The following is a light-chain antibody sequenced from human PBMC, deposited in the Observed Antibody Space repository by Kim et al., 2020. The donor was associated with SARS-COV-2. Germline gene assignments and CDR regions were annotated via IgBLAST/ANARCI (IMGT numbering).Light chain of an antibody. CDR3: QQYNQWPPWT. Sequence: EIVMTQSPATLSVSPGERATLSCRARQSVSSNLAWYQQKPGQAPRLVIHGASTRATGIPARFSGSGSGTEFTLTISSLQSEDFAVYYCQQYNQWPPWTFGQGTKVDIK. J-gene: IGKJ1*01. V-gene: IGKV3-15*01. CDR1: QSVSSN. CDR2: GAS.